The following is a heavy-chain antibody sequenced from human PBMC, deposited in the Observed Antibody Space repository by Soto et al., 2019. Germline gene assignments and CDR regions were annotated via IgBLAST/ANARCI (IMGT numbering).Heavy chain of an antibody. CDR3: ARALTGSTNWFDP. Sequence: GGSLRLSCAASGFTFSSYAMHWVRQAPGKGLEWVTVISYDGSNKYYTDSVEGRFTISRDNSKNTLYLQMNSLRAEDTAVYYCARALTGSTNWFDPWGQGTLVTVSS. J-gene: IGHJ5*02. D-gene: IGHD3-9*01. CDR2: ISYDGSNK. V-gene: IGHV3-30-3*01. CDR1: GFTFSSYA.